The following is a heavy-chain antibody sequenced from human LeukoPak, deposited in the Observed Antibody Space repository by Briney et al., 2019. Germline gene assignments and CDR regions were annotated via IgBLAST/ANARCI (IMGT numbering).Heavy chain of an antibody. V-gene: IGHV3-48*04. CDR3: ARGTAAVYFDH. CDR2: ISSSGSNI. J-gene: IGHJ4*02. CDR1: GFTFSTSG. Sequence: PGGSLRLSCAASGFTFSTSGMSWVRQAPGKGLEWVSYISSSGSNIYYADSVKGGFTISRDNAKNSMYMQMNSLRAEDTAVYYCARGTAAVYFDHWGQGILVTASS. D-gene: IGHD6-13*01.